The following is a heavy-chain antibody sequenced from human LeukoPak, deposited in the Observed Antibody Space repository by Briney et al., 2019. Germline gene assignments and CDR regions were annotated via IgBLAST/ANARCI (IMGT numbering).Heavy chain of an antibody. D-gene: IGHD3-16*01. CDR2: TNYRSKWYD. CDR3: ARGGWGRFDS. J-gene: IGHJ4*02. Sequence: SQTLSLTCAISGDSVSSNSAAWNWIRHSPSRGLEWLGRTNYRSKWYDDYAQSVKSRITINPDTSKNQFSLQLNSVTPEDTAVYYCARGGWGRFDSWGQGTLVTVSS. V-gene: IGHV6-1*01. CDR1: GDSVSSNSAA.